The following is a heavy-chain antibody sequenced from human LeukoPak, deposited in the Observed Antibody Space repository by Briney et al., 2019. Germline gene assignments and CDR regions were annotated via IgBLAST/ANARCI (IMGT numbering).Heavy chain of an antibody. D-gene: IGHD5-12*01. CDR2: ISYDGSNK. V-gene: IGHV3-30*04. J-gene: IGHJ4*01. CDR3: AREVATITLVDY. Sequence: PGRSLRLSCAASGFTFSSYAMHWVRQAPGKGLEWVAVISYDGSNKYYADSVKGRFTISRDNSKNTLYLQMNSLRAEDTAVYYCAREVATITLVDYWGHGTLVTVSS. CDR1: GFTFSSYA.